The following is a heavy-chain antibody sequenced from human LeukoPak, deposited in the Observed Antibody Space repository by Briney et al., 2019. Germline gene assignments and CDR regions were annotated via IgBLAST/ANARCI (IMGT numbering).Heavy chain of an antibody. D-gene: IGHD3-22*01. Sequence: PGGSLRLSCAGFRFTFSSYAMSWVRQAPGKGLEWVSAISGSGGSTYYADSVKGRFTISRDNSKNTLYLQMNSLRAEDTAVYYCAKDQSIRATYYYDSSGYYFGSATDYWGQGTLVTVSS. CDR3: AKDQSIRATYYYDSSGYYFGSATDY. CDR2: ISGSGGST. V-gene: IGHV3-23*01. CDR1: RFTFSSYA. J-gene: IGHJ4*02.